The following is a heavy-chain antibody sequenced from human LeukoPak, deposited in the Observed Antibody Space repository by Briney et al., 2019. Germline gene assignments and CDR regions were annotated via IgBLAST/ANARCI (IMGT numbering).Heavy chain of an antibody. Sequence: SETLSLTCTVSGGSISSGDYYWSWIRQPPGKGLEWIGYIYYSGSTCYNPSLKSRVTISVDTSKNQFSLKLSSVTAADTAVYYCARDLRWTTHFDYWGQGTLVTVSS. CDR2: IYYSGST. CDR3: ARDLRWTTHFDY. J-gene: IGHJ4*02. CDR1: GGSISSGDYY. V-gene: IGHV4-30-4*01. D-gene: IGHD1-14*01.